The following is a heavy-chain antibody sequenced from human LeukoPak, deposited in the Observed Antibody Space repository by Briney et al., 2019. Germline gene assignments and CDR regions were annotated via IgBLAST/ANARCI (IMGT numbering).Heavy chain of an antibody. CDR3: VRLDYGDYDTDY. CDR1: GFTVSSDY. V-gene: IGHV3-66*04. CDR2: MYSGGST. Sequence: PGGSLRLSCAASGFTVSSDYMSWVRPAPGEGLEWVADMYSGGSTYYADSVKGRYTISKDNSNNTLYLQMNSVRAEDTAVYYCVRLDYGDYDTDYWGQGTLVTVSS. J-gene: IGHJ4*02. D-gene: IGHD4-17*01.